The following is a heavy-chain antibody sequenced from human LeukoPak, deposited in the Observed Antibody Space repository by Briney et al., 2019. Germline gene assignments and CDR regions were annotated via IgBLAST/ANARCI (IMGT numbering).Heavy chain of an antibody. Sequence: PGGSLRLSCAASGFTFSGYSMAWVRQAPGKGLEWVTAIQHDASNKYYADSVKGRFTISRDDPKNTLYLQMNSLRSEDTAVYYCARIGARFSYGGGFDPWGQGVLVTVSS. V-gene: IGHV3-30*03. CDR3: ARIGARFSYGGGFDP. D-gene: IGHD5-18*01. CDR1: GFTFSGYS. CDR2: IQHDASNK. J-gene: IGHJ5*02.